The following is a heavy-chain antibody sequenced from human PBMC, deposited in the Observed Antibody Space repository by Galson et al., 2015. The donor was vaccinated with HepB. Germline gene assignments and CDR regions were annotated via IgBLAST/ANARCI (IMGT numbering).Heavy chain of an antibody. CDR3: ASTTFYYDITGNYRPAYFDS. Sequence: SLRLSCATSGFTFSDYFMSWIRQAPGKGLEWVSYISSKDNSMDYTDSVKGRFTISRDNAKKSLYLQMNSLRVEDTAVYYCASTTFYYDITGNYRPAYFDSWGQGALVTVSS. CDR1: GFTFSDYF. J-gene: IGHJ4*02. V-gene: IGHV3-11*01. CDR2: ISSKDNSM. D-gene: IGHD3-22*01.